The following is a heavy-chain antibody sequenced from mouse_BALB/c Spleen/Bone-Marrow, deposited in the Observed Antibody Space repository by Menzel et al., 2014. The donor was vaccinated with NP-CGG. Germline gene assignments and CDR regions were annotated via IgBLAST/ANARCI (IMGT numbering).Heavy chain of an antibody. D-gene: IGHD2-1*01. Sequence: VPLPPFLFSFAKLVASVKMSCKASGYTFTSYRMHWVKQRPGQGLEWIGYINPSTGYTEYNQKFKDKATLTADKSSSXXXXXXXSLTSEDSAVYYCASPYGNYDAMDYWGQGTSVTVSS. CDR3: ASPYGNYDAMDY. CDR2: INPSTGYT. J-gene: IGHJ4*01. CDR1: GYTFTSYR. V-gene: IGHV1-7*01.